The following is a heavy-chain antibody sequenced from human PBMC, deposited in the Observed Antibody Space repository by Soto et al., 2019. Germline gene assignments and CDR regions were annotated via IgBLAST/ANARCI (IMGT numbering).Heavy chain of an antibody. CDR2: IYYSGST. D-gene: IGHD3-9*01. CDR3: ARGPVLRYFDWAFDY. J-gene: IGHJ4*02. V-gene: IGHV4-31*03. Sequence: PSETLSLTCTVSGGSISSGGYYWSWIRQHPGKGLEWIGYIYYSGSTYYNPSLKSRVTISVDTSKNQFSLKLSSVTAADTAVYYCARGPVLRYFDWAFDYWGQGTLVTVSS. CDR1: GGSISSGGYY.